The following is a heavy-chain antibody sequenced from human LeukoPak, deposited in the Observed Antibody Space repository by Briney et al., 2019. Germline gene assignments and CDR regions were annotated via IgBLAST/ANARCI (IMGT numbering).Heavy chain of an antibody. CDR1: GVTFSDYG. CDR3: AKDGDRGQNYYYYYMDA. Sequence: GRSLRLSCAASGVTFSDYGMHWVRQAPGKGLEWVAGIWYDGSNKDYADSLRGRFTISRDNSKNTLYLQMNGLRAEDTAVYYCAKDGDRGQNYYYYYMDAWGKGTTVTVSS. J-gene: IGHJ6*03. V-gene: IGHV3-33*06. CDR2: IWYDGSNK. D-gene: IGHD7-27*01.